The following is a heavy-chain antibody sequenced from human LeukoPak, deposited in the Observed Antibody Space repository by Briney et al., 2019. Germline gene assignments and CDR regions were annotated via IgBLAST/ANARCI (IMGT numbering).Heavy chain of an antibody. CDR3: ARDSKKSGSYFDY. J-gene: IGHJ4*02. CDR1: GGSISSGSYY. Sequence: SETLSLTCTDSGGSISSGSYYWSWIRQPAGKGLEWIGRIYTGGSTNYNPSLKSRVTISVDTSKNQFSLKLSSVTAADTAVYYFARDSKKSGSYFDYWGQGTLVTVSS. CDR2: IYTGGST. D-gene: IGHD1-26*01. V-gene: IGHV4-61*02.